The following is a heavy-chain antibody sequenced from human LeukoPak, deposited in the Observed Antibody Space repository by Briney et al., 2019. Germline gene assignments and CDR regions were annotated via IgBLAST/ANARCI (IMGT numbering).Heavy chain of an antibody. V-gene: IGHV3-21*01. CDR1: GFTLSSYS. J-gene: IGHJ4*02. CDR3: AKVPPGSRADVVEGIDY. D-gene: IGHD2-15*01. CDR2: ISRSSAYI. Sequence: GGSLRLSCAASGFTLSSYSMNWVRQAPGKGLEWVSSISRSSAYIYYADSVKGRFTISRDNSKNTLYLQMNSLRAEDTAVYYCAKVPPGSRADVVEGIDYWGQGTLGTVSS.